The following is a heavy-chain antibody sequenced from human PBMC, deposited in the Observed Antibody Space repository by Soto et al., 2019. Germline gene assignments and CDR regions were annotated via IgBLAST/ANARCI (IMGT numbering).Heavy chain of an antibody. D-gene: IGHD1-26*01. CDR1: GFTFSSYG. Sequence: GGSLRLSCAASGFTFSSYGMHWVRQAPGKGLDWVAIISYDGNKKYYADSVRGRFTISRDSSKNTLFLQMNSLRAEDTAVYYCAKEGYSGSYAAYFDFWGQGTLVTVSS. CDR2: ISYDGNKK. CDR3: AKEGYSGSYAAYFDF. V-gene: IGHV3-30*18. J-gene: IGHJ4*02.